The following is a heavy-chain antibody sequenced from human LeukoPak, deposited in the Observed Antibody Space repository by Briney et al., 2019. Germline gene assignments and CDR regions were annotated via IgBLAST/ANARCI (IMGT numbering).Heavy chain of an antibody. J-gene: IGHJ4*02. Sequence: SETLSLTCTVSGGSISSSSYYWGWIRQPPGKGLEWIGSIYYSGSTYYNPSLKSRVTISVDTSKNQFSLKLSSVTAADTAVYYCARDIVGATAGGFLHYWGQGTLVTVSS. CDR1: GGSISSSSYY. CDR3: ARDIVGATAGGFLHY. V-gene: IGHV4-39*07. CDR2: IYYSGST. D-gene: IGHD1-26*01.